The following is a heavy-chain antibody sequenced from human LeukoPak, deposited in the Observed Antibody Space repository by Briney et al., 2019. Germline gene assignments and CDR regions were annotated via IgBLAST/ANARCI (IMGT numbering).Heavy chain of an antibody. J-gene: IGHJ4*02. V-gene: IGHV4-61*02. CDR1: GGSISSGSYY. CDR3: AREGWYQLSELTRNFDY. CDR2: IYTSGST. D-gene: IGHD2-2*01. Sequence: PSETLSLTCTVSGGSISSGSYYWSWIRQPAGKGLEWIGRIYTSGSTNYNPSLKSRVTISADTSRNQFSLKLSSVTAADTAIYYCAREGWYQLSELTRNFDYWGQGTLVTVSS.